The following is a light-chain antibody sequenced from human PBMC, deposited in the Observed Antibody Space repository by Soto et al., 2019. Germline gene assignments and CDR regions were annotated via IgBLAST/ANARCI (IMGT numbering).Light chain of an antibody. CDR3: MSFTSSNTYV. V-gene: IGLV2-14*03. CDR1: SSDVGAYNF. J-gene: IGLJ1*01. CDR2: DVA. Sequence: QSVLTQPASVSGSPGQSITISCTGTSSDVGAYNFVSWYQHYPDKAPKVVIYDVAHRPSGVSYRFSASKSGNTASLTISGLQAEDEADYYCMSFTSSNTYVFGTGTKLAVL.